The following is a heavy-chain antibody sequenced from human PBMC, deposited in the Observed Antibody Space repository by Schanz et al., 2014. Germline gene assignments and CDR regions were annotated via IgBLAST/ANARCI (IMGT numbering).Heavy chain of an antibody. CDR1: GFTFSDYY. CDR2: IYTDGST. Sequence: DVQLVESGGGLVQPGGSLRLSCAASGFTFSDYYMSWIRQAPGKGLEWVSIIYTDGSTYYADSVRDRITISRDNSKNTMYLQMKRLKTEERAVYDCVRRDVREYWGQGTLVTVSA. J-gene: IGHJ4*02. V-gene: IGHV3-66*01. CDR3: VRRDVREY. D-gene: IGHD3-10*01.